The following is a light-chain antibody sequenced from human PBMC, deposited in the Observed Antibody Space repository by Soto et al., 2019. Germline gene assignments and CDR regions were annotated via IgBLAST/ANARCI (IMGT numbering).Light chain of an antibody. CDR2: AAS. CDR1: QGIGNY. Sequence: DIQMTQSPSSLSASVGDRVTVTCRASQGIGNYLAWYQQKPGKVPKLLIYAASTLQSGVPSRFSGSGSGTDFTLTISSLQPEDVATYYCQKYNSAPDTFGPGTKVDI. J-gene: IGKJ3*01. V-gene: IGKV1-27*01. CDR3: QKYNSAPDT.